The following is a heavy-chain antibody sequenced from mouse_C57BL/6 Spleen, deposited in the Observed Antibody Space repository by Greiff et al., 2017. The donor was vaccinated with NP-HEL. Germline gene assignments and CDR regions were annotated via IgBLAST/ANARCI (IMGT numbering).Heavy chain of an antibody. CDR1: GYTFTSYW. CDR2: IDPSDSYT. Sequence: VQLQQSGAELVMPGASVKLSCKASGYTFTSYWMHWVKQRPGQGLEWIGEIDPSDSYTNYNQKFKGKSTLTVDKSSSTAYMQLSSLTSEDSAVYYCATGYYGSSPFDYWGQGTTLTVSS. CDR3: ATGYYGSSPFDY. J-gene: IGHJ2*01. D-gene: IGHD1-1*01. V-gene: IGHV1-69*01.